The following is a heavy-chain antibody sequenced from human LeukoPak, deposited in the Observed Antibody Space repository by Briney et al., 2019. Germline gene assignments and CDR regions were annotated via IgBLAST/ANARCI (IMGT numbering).Heavy chain of an antibody. CDR2: IYPGDSDT. CDR3: ARQYYYDSSGYYYVGWFDP. D-gene: IGHD3-22*01. CDR1: GYSFTSYW. Sequence: GESLKISCKGFGYSFTSYWIGWVRQMPGKGLEWMGIIYPGDSDTRYSPSFQGQVTISADKSISTAYLQWSSLKASDTAMYYCARQYYYDSSGYYYVGWFDPWGQGTLVTVSS. J-gene: IGHJ5*02. V-gene: IGHV5-51*01.